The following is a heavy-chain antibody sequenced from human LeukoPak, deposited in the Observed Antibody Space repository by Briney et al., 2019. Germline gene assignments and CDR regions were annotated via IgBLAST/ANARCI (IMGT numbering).Heavy chain of an antibody. V-gene: IGHV5-51*01. Sequence: GESLKISCKASGYILTSYWIGWVRQMPGKGLEWMGFIYPGDSDTRYSPSFQGQVTISADKSISTAYLQWSSLKASDTAMYYCARQGVLTGTAYFDYWGQGTLSPSP. CDR1: GYILTSYW. D-gene: IGHD1-20*01. CDR3: ARQGVLTGTAYFDY. J-gene: IGHJ4*02. CDR2: IYPGDSDT.